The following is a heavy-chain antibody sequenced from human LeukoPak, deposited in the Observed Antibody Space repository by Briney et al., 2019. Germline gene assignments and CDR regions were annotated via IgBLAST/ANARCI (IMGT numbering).Heavy chain of an antibody. CDR1: RYTFTSYD. D-gene: IGHD3-3*01. CDR3: ARGPPTGFWSGYYSGYFDY. V-gene: IGHV1-8*03. Sequence: GASVKVSCKDSRYTFTSYDINWVRQATGHGLEWVGWMNPNSGNTGYAQKFQGRVTITRNTSISTAYMELSSLRSEDTAVYYCARGPPTGFWSGYYSGYFDYWGQGTLVTVSS. J-gene: IGHJ4*02. CDR2: MNPNSGNT.